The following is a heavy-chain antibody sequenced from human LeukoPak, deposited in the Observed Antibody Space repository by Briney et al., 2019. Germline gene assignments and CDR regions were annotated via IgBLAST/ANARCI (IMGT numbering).Heavy chain of an antibody. V-gene: IGHV4-38-2*01. CDR2: IYHSGST. CDR1: GYSNSSGYY. J-gene: IGHJ3*02. Sequence: SETLSLTCAVSGYSNSSGYYWGWIRQPPGKGLEWIGSIYHSGSTYYNPSLKSRVTISVDTSKNQFSLKLSSVTAADTAVYYCARAYYDFWSGYYSRGDAFDIWGQGTMVTVSS. D-gene: IGHD3-3*01. CDR3: ARAYYDFWSGYYSRGDAFDI.